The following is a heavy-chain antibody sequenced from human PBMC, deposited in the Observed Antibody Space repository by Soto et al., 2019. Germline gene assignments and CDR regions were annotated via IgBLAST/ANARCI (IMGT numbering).Heavy chain of an antibody. CDR3: ARDEVVRSAFDI. D-gene: IGHD2-15*01. Sequence: QVQLVQSGAEVKKPGSSVKVSCKASGGTFSSYTISWVRQAPGQGLEWMGRIIPILGIANYAQKFQGRAXIXAXXSTSTAYMELSSLRSEDTAVYYCARDEVVRSAFDIWGQGTMVTVSS. V-gene: IGHV1-69*08. CDR1: GGTFSSYT. J-gene: IGHJ3*02. CDR2: IIPILGIA.